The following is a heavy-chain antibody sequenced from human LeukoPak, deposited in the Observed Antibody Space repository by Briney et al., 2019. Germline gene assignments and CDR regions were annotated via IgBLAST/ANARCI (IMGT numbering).Heavy chain of an antibody. V-gene: IGHV3-11*01. CDR2: ISSSGSTL. CDR3: ASPYCGGDCQPPDAFDI. D-gene: IGHD2-21*02. J-gene: IGHJ3*02. Sequence: GGSLRLSCAASGFTFSDYYMSWIRQAPGKGLEWVSYISSSGSTLYYADSVKGRFTISRDNAKNSLYLQMNSLRAEDTAVYYCASPYCGGDCQPPDAFDIWGQGTMVTVSS. CDR1: GFTFSDYY.